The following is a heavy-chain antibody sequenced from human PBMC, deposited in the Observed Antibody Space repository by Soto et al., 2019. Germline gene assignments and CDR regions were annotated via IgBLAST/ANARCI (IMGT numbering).Heavy chain of an antibody. CDR3: TLMTTSYYYYMDV. D-gene: IGHD4-17*01. J-gene: IGHJ6*03. CDR1: GFTFSSYS. Sequence: GGSLRLSCAASGFTFSSYSMNWVRQAPGKGLEWVSYISSSSSTIYYADSVKGRFTISRDNAKNSLYLQMNSLRAEDTAVYYCTLMTTSYYYYMDVWGKGTTVTVSS. V-gene: IGHV3-48*01. CDR2: ISSSSSTI.